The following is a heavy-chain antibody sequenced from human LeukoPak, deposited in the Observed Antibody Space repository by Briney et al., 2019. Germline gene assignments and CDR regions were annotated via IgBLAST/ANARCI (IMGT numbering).Heavy chain of an antibody. V-gene: IGHV3-7*01. Sequence: PGGSLRLSCAASGFTFSSYWMSWVRQAPGKGLEWVANIKQDGCEKYYVDSVKGRFTISRDNAKNSLYLQMNSLKAEDTAVYYCARDYPYGDYGRYYYGMDVWGQGTTVTVSS. CDR1: GFTFSSYW. J-gene: IGHJ6*02. D-gene: IGHD4-17*01. CDR2: IKQDGCEK. CDR3: ARDYPYGDYGRYYYGMDV.